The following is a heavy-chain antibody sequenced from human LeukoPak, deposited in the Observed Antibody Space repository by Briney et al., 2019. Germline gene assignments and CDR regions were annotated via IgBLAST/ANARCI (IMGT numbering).Heavy chain of an antibody. CDR3: ARSRSGSFDI. CDR1: QFTFRSYW. CDR2: IKQDGSEK. D-gene: IGHD3-22*01. J-gene: IGHJ3*02. Sequence: GGSLRLSCAASQFTFRSYWMGWVRQAPGKGLEWVANIKQDGSEKYYVDSVKGRFTISRDNTENSLYLQMNSLRAEDTAIYYCARSRSGSFDIWGQGTMVTVSS. V-gene: IGHV3-7*01.